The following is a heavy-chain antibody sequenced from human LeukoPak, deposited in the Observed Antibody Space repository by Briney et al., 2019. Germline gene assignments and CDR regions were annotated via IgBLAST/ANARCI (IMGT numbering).Heavy chain of an antibody. J-gene: IGHJ5*02. Sequence: GESLKISCKGSGFTFTSYWIGWVRQMPGKGLEWMGIIYPGDSDTRCSPSFQGQVTISADTSINTAYLQWSSLRASDTAMYYCARLDLEGPFDPWGQGTLVTVSS. V-gene: IGHV5-51*01. CDR2: IYPGDSDT. CDR1: GFTFTSYW. CDR3: ARLDLEGPFDP.